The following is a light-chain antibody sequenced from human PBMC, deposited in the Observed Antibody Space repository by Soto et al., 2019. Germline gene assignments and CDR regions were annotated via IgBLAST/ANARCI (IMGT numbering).Light chain of an antibody. CDR3: EVWDSGSDHPV. J-gene: IGLJ2*01. CDR2: YDN. CDR1: NIGSFN. Sequence: SYELTQPPAVSVAPGWTASLTCGGNNIGSFNVHWYQQRPGQAPVLVMYYDNDRPSGIPERFSGSNSRNTATLTISGVEAGDEADYYCEVWDSGSDHPVFGGGTKLPVL. V-gene: IGLV3-21*04.